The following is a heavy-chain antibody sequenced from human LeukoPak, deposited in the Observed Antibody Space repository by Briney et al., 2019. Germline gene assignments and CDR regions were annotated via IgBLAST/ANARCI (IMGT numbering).Heavy chain of an antibody. V-gene: IGHV3-30*04. Sequence: GGSLRLSCAASGFTFNIYAMHWVRQAPGKGLECVAVLSYDGSDKYYADSVQGRFTISRDNPKNTLYLQMNSLRTEDTAVYYCARAGQLSFNYFDPWGQGTLVTVSS. D-gene: IGHD4-11*01. CDR1: GFTFNIYA. CDR3: ARAGQLSFNYFDP. J-gene: IGHJ5*02. CDR2: LSYDGSDK.